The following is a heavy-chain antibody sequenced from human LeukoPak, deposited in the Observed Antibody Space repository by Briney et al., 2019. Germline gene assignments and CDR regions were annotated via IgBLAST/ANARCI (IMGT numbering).Heavy chain of an antibody. V-gene: IGHV4-34*01. J-gene: IGHJ5*02. D-gene: IGHD5-18*01. Sequence: SETLSLTCAVHGGSFIGYYWSWIRQPPGKGLEWIGEINHSGSTNYNPSLKSRVTISVDTSKNQFSLKLSSVTAADTAVYYCARMVHTYSYSLDPWGQGTLVTVSS. CDR2: INHSGST. CDR3: ARMVHTYSYSLDP. CDR1: GGSFIGYY.